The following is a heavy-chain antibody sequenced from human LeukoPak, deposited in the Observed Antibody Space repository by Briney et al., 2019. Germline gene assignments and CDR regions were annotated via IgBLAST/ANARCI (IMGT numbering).Heavy chain of an antibody. D-gene: IGHD3-22*01. J-gene: IGHJ4*02. Sequence: SETLSLTCTVSGAPLSSGDQYWNWIRQSPGKGLEWLGRIHPRGRLYNNPSLESRVTISIDTSKNQFSLNLNSVTAADTAVYFCSRGLDSRKLGYWGQGTLVTVSS. CDR1: GAPLSSGDQY. CDR2: IHPRGRL. CDR3: SRGLDSRKLGY. V-gene: IGHV4-31*03.